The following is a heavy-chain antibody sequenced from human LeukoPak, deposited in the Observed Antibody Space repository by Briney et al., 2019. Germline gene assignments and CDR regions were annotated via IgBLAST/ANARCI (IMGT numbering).Heavy chain of an antibody. CDR1: GFTFSIYS. CDR3: AKNRESSSPHFDC. D-gene: IGHD6-6*01. Sequence: GGSLRLSCAAAGFTFSIYSMNWVRQAPGKGLEWVSSISSSSSFISYADSVQGRFTISRDNAKNSLYLQMNSLRAEDTAVYYCAKNRESSSPHFDCWGQGTLVTVSS. V-gene: IGHV3-21*06. J-gene: IGHJ4*02. CDR2: ISSSSSFI.